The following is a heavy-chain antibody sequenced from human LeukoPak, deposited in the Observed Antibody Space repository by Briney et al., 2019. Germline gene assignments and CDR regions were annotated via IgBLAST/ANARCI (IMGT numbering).Heavy chain of an antibody. V-gene: IGHV3-48*03. Sequence: GGSLRLSCAASGFTFSSYEMNWVRQAPGKGLEWVSYISSSGSTIYYADSVKGRFTISRDNAKNSLYLQMNSLRAEDTAVYYCAREHRGWELPTHDAFDIWGQGTMATVSS. D-gene: IGHD1-26*01. CDR3: AREHRGWELPTHDAFDI. J-gene: IGHJ3*02. CDR2: ISSSGSTI. CDR1: GFTFSSYE.